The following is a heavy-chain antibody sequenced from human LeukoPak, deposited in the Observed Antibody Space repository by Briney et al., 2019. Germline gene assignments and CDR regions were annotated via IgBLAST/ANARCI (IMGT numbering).Heavy chain of an antibody. CDR3: AIVGATLRSWFDP. D-gene: IGHD1-26*01. J-gene: IGHJ5*02. Sequence: ASVKVSCKASGGTFSSYAISWVRQAPGQGLEWMGRIIPILGIANYAQKFQGRVTITADKSTSTAYMELSSLRSEDTAVYYCAIVGATLRSWFDPWGQGTLVTVSS. V-gene: IGHV1-69*04. CDR2: IIPILGIA. CDR1: GGTFSSYA.